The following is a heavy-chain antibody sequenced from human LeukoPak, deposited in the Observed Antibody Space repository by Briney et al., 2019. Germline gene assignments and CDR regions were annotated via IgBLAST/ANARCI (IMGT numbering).Heavy chain of an antibody. Sequence: PGGSLRLSCAASGFTFSSYGMSWVRQAPGKGLEWVSGISGSGSDGSTYYADSVKGRFTISRDNSKNMLYLQMSSLRAEDTAVYYCAKGGSDSSGYYSLYYYYYMDVWGKGTTVTISS. D-gene: IGHD3-22*01. V-gene: IGHV3-23*01. CDR3: AKGGSDSSGYYSLYYYYYMDV. CDR2: ISGSGSDGST. CDR1: GFTFSSYG. J-gene: IGHJ6*03.